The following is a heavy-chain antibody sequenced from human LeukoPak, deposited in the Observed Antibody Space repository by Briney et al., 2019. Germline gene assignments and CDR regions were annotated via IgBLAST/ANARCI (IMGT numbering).Heavy chain of an antibody. CDR3: ARQRVPSRYFAS. D-gene: IGHD4/OR15-4a*01. V-gene: IGHV3-7*01. CDR2: IAEDGSKT. Sequence: GSSLRPFCAASGIIFNSHWISWGRQPPGKGLEWGANIAEDGSKTYFEESVKSRFTISRDNTNNSLLLQMNSLRAEDTAVYYCARQRVPSRYFASWGQGTLVTVSS. CDR1: GIIFNSHW. J-gene: IGHJ4*02.